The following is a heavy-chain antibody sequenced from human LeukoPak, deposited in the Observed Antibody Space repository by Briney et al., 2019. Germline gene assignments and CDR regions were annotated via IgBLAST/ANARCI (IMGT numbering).Heavy chain of an antibody. CDR1: GGTFSSYA. CDR3: AKEIFSGLLYIDY. V-gene: IGHV1-69*13. J-gene: IGHJ4*02. D-gene: IGHD5-12*01. Sequence: SVKVSCKASGGTFSSYAISWVRQAPGQGLEWMGGIIPIFGTANYAQKFQGRVTITADESTSTAYMELSSLRSEDTAVYYCAKEIFSGLLYIDYWGQGTLVTVSS. CDR2: IIPIFGTA.